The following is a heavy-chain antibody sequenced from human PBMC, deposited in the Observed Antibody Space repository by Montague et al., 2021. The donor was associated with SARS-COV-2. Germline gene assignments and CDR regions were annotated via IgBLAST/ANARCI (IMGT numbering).Heavy chain of an antibody. D-gene: IGHD5-12*01. J-gene: IGHJ5*02. CDR1: GGSINSGGYY. CDR2: IYNSGTT. Sequence: TLSLTCTVSGGSINSGGYYWNWIRQHPGKVLEWIGYIYNSGTTSYSPSLRSRVTISLDTSKYLFSLKVRSVSAADTAEYYCARTVVYSGFDYSWFDLWGQGTLVTVSS. V-gene: IGHV4-31*03. CDR3: ARTVVYSGFDYSWFDL.